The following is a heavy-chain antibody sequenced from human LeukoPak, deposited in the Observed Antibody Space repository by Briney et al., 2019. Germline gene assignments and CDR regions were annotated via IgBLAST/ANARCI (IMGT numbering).Heavy chain of an antibody. J-gene: IGHJ6*03. CDR1: GGSISSYY. Sequence: SETLSLTCTVSGGSISSYYWSWIRQPPGKGLEWIGYIYYSGSTNYNPSLRRRVTISVDTSRNQFSLQLNSVTAADTAVYYCARTPAGPPYYYMDVWAKGPRSPSP. D-gene: IGHD6-13*01. CDR3: ARTPAGPPYYYMDV. CDR2: IYYSGST. V-gene: IGHV4-59*01.